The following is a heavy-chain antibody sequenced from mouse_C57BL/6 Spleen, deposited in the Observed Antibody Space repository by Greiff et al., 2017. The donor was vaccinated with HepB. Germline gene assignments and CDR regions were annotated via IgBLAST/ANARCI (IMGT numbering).Heavy chain of an antibody. Sequence: VQLKESGAELVKPAASLKLSCTASGYNIKDIYIHWVKQRPEKGLERIRRTDPANGNTKYDPKFQGKATITADTSYNTAYLQLSSLTSEDTAVYYCRISTINAWGQGTTLIVSS. V-gene: IGHV14-3*02. CDR1: GYNIKDIY. CDR2: TDPANGNT. D-gene: IGHD5-2*01. J-gene: IGHJ2*01. CDR3: RISTINA.